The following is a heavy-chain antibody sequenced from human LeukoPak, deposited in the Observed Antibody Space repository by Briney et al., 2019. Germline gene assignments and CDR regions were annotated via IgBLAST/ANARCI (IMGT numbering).Heavy chain of an antibody. CDR3: ARDYYGSGTFDL. Sequence: GGSLRLSCAASGFTFSSYGMHWVRQAPGKGLEWVAFIRYDGSNKYYADSVKGRFTISRDNSKNTLCLQMNRLRAEDTAVYYCARDYYGSGTFDLWGRGTLVTVSS. J-gene: IGHJ2*01. D-gene: IGHD3-10*01. CDR2: IRYDGSNK. V-gene: IGHV3-30*02. CDR1: GFTFSSYG.